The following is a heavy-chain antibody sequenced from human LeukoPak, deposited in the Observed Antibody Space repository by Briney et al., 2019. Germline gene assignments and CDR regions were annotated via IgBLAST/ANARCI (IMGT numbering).Heavy chain of an antibody. V-gene: IGHV3-23*01. Sequence: SGGSLRLSCAASGFTFSSFAMSWVRQAPGKGVEWVSAISGSGGSTYYADSVKGRFTISRDNSKNTLYLQMNSLRAEDTAVYYCAKALGVTMIVVVNRAESFQHWGQGTLVTVSS. J-gene: IGHJ1*01. CDR2: ISGSGGST. CDR1: GFTFSSFA. D-gene: IGHD3-22*01. CDR3: AKALGVTMIVVVNRAESFQH.